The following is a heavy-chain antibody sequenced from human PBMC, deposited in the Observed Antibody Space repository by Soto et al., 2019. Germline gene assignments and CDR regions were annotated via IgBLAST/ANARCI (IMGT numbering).Heavy chain of an antibody. CDR1: GASISSDGHY. Sequence: SETLSLTCTVSGASISSDGHYWSWIRQHPGKGLEWIGYVYYGLSTYYNPSLKSRVTISIDTSKNQFSLKLSSVTAADTAVYYCAREVAATTHFDYWGQGTLVTVYS. J-gene: IGHJ4*02. D-gene: IGHD2-15*01. CDR3: AREVAATTHFDY. V-gene: IGHV4-31*03. CDR2: VYYGLST.